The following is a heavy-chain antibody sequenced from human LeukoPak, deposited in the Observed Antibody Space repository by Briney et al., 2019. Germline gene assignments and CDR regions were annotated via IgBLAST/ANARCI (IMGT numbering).Heavy chain of an antibody. J-gene: IGHJ4*02. CDR1: GFTFFNYA. Sequence: GRSLRLSCAASGFTFFNYAMHWVRQAPGKGLEWVAVISYDGSNKYYADSVKGRFTISRDNSKNTLYLQMNSLRAEDTAVYYCAKGGEVSSWYKRLKLYFDYWGQGTLVTVSS. CDR3: AKGGEVSSWYKRLKLYFDY. V-gene: IGHV3-30*04. D-gene: IGHD6-13*01. CDR2: ISYDGSNK.